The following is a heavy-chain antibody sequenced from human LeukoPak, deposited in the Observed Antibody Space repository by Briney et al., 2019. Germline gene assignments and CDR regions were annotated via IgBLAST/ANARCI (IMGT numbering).Heavy chain of an antibody. V-gene: IGHV1-46*01. Sequence: ASVKVSCKASGYTFTSYYTHWVRQAPGQGLEWMGIINPSGGSTSYAQKFQGRVTMTRDTSTSTVYMELSSLRSEDTAVYYCARDQGATTELDYWGQGTLVTVSS. J-gene: IGHJ4*02. D-gene: IGHD1-26*01. CDR2: INPSGGST. CDR1: GYTFTSYY. CDR3: ARDQGATTELDY.